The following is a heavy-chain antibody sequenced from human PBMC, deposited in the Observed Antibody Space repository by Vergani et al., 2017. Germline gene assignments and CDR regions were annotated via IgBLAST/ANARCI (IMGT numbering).Heavy chain of an antibody. Sequence: QVQLVESGGGVVQPGRSLRLSCAASGFTFSSYGMHWVRQAPGKVLEWVAVISYDGSNKYYADSVKGRFTISRDNSKNTLYLQMNSLRADDTAVYYCAKDRVQLPPYYYYGMDVWGQGTTVTVSS. J-gene: IGHJ6*02. CDR2: ISYDGSNK. CDR1: GFTFSSYG. V-gene: IGHV3-30*18. CDR3: AKDRVQLPPYYYYGMDV. D-gene: IGHD2-2*01.